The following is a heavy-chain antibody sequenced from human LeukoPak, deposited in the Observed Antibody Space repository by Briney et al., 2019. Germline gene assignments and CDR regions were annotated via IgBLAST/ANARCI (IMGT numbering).Heavy chain of an antibody. CDR2: IWYDGSNK. CDR1: GFTFSSYG. CDR3: AKGPAFDI. J-gene: IGHJ3*02. V-gene: IGHV3-33*06. Sequence: GRSLRLSCAASGFTFSSYGMHWVRQAPGKGLEWVAAIWYDGSNKYYADSVKGRFTISRDNSKNTLYLQMNSLRAEDTAVYYCAKGPAFDIWGQGTMVTVSS.